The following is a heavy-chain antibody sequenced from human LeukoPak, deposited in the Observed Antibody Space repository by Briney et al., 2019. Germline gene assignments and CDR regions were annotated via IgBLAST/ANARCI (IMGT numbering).Heavy chain of an antibody. Sequence: ASVKVSCKASVYTFTSYDINWVRQATGQGLEWMGWMNPNSGNTGYAQKFQGRVTMTEDTSTDTAYMELSSLRSEDTAVYYCATGIRYFDWGHLGYWGQGTLVTVSS. V-gene: IGHV1-8*01. CDR1: VYTFTSYD. D-gene: IGHD3-9*01. CDR2: MNPNSGNT. J-gene: IGHJ4*02. CDR3: ATGIRYFDWGHLGY.